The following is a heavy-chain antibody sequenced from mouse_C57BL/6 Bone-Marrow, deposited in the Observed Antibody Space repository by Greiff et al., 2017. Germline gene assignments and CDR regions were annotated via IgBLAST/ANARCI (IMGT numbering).Heavy chain of an antibody. V-gene: IGHV1-55*01. D-gene: IGHD2-5*01. Sequence: VQLQQPGAELVKPGASVKLSCKASGYTFTSYWMHWVKQRPGQGLEWIGDIYPGSGSTNYNEKFKSKATLTVDTSSSTAYMQLSSLTSEDSAVYYCARPYYSNDWYFDVWGTGTTVTVSS. CDR3: ARPYYSNDWYFDV. CDR2: IYPGSGST. CDR1: GYTFTSYW. J-gene: IGHJ1*03.